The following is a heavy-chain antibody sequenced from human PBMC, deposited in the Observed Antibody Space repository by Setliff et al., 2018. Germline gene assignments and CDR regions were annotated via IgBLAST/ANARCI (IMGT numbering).Heavy chain of an antibody. CDR1: GFTFSSYA. V-gene: IGHV3-30-3*01. D-gene: IGHD3-3*01. CDR3: GRIGGFINGSEAFEI. J-gene: IGHJ3*02. CDR2: ISYDGSNK. Sequence: GGSLRLSCAASGFTFSSYAMHWVRQAPGKGLEWVAVISYDGSNKYYADSVKGRFTISRDNSKNTLYLQMNSLRAEDTAVYYCGRIGGFINGSEAFEIWGQGTMVTVSS.